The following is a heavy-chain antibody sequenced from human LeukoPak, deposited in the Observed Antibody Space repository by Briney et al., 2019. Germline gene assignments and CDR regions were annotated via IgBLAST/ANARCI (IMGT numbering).Heavy chain of an antibody. D-gene: IGHD2-15*01. CDR2: ISDSGGST. CDR1: GFTFNTYA. V-gene: IGHV3-23*01. J-gene: IGHJ4*02. CDR3: AKGKGSPSSSIDW. Sequence: PGGSLRLSCAASGFTFNTYAMNWVRQAPGKGLEWVSAISDSGGSTYYADSVKGRFTISRDNSKNTVYLQIHRLRAEDTAVYYCAKGKGSPSSSIDWWDQGTLVTVSS.